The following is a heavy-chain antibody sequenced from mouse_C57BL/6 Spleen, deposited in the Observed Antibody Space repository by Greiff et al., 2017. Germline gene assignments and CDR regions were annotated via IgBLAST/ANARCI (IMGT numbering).Heavy chain of an antibody. CDR3: ERCKSDYGSSDLYYYAMDY. CDR2: IHPDSGGT. V-gene: IGHV1-64*01. Sequence: VQLQQSGAELVKPGASVTLSCKASGYTFTSYWMHWVKQTPGQGLEWIGMIHPDSGGTNYNEKFKSKATLTVDKSSSTAYMQLSSLTSEDSAVYYCERCKSDYGSSDLYYYAMDYWGQGTSVTVSS. D-gene: IGHD1-1*01. CDR1: GYTFTSYW. J-gene: IGHJ4*01.